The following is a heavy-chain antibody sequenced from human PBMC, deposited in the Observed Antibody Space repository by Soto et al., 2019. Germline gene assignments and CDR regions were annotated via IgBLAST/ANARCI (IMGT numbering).Heavy chain of an antibody. V-gene: IGHV4-4*02. CDR1: GGSISTSNW. Sequence: QVQLQESGPGLVKPSGTLSLTCAVSGGSISTSNWWSWVRQPPGKGLEWIGAVYHSGSTNYNPSFKSRVAMSVDQSKNQFAPKLNSVTAADTALYYCARTSTSGTSFDYWGQGSLVTVSS. CDR3: ARTSTSGTSFDY. D-gene: IGHD1-1*01. CDR2: VYHSGST. J-gene: IGHJ4*02.